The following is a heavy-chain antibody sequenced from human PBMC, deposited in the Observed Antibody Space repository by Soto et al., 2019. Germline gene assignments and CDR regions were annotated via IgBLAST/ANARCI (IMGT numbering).Heavy chain of an antibody. CDR2: INHSGST. Sequence: QVQLQQWGAGLLKPSETLSLTCAVYGGSFSGYYWSWIRQPPGKGLEWIGEINHSGSTNYNPSPKSRVTISVDTSKNQFSLKLSSVTAADTAVYYCAGRGYCSGSSCLAYFDYWGQGTLVTVSS. V-gene: IGHV4-34*01. J-gene: IGHJ4*02. CDR3: AGRGYCSGSSCLAYFDY. CDR1: GGSFSGYY. D-gene: IGHD2-15*01.